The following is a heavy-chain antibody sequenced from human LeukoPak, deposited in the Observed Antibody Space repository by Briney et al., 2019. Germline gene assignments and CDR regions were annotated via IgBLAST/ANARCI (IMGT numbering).Heavy chain of an antibody. D-gene: IGHD2-2*01. J-gene: IGHJ4*02. CDR3: AHGSMYQLDY. CDR2: IIGGAGGT. Sequence: GGSLRLSCAASDFTFISYWITWVRQAPGKGLEWVSGIIGGAGGTYYADSVKGRFTISRDNAKNTLYLQMNSLRAEDTAVYYCAHGSMYQLDYWGQGTLVTVSS. V-gene: IGHV3-23*01. CDR1: DFTFISYW.